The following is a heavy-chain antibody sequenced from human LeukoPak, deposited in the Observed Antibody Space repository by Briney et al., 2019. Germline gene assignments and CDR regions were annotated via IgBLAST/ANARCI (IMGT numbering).Heavy chain of an antibody. Sequence: PSETLSLTCTVSGGSISSYYWSWIRQPPGKGLEWIGSIYYSGTTYYKPSLQSRVTISVDTSKNQFSLKLSSVTAADTAMYYCTRESSSSSGYWGQGTLVTVSS. V-gene: IGHV4-59*12. CDR3: TRESSSSSGY. D-gene: IGHD6-6*01. J-gene: IGHJ4*02. CDR2: IYYSGTT. CDR1: GGSISSYY.